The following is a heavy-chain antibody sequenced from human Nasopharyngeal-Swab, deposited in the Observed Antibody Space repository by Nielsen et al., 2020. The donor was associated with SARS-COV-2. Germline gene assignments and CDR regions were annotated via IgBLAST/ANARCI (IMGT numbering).Heavy chain of an antibody. CDR2: ISYDGSNK. V-gene: IGHV3-30*18. CDR1: GFTFSNYG. CDR3: AKERFYSGSGKYPRDFDY. J-gene: IGHJ4*02. Sequence: GESLKISCVASGFTFSNYGMHWVRQAPGKGLEWAAIISYDGSNKYHADSVKDRFTISKDNSKNTLYLQMSSLRAADTAVYYCAKERFYSGSGKYPRDFDYWGQGTLVTVSS. D-gene: IGHD3-10*01.